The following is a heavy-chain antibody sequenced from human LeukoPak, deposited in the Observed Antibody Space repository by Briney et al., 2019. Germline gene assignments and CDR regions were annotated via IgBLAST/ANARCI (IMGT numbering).Heavy chain of an antibody. D-gene: IGHD2-15*01. CDR1: GFTFNDFA. Sequence: GGSLRLSCAASGFTFNDFAMHWVRLTPGKGLEWVSGISWNSGRIAYADSVEGRFTISRDNAENSLYLQMNSLRAEDTAVYYCARAHRVVVAATLRNYYYYGMDVWGQGTTVTVSS. J-gene: IGHJ6*02. V-gene: IGHV3-9*01. CDR2: ISWNSGRI. CDR3: ARAHRVVVAATLRNYYYYGMDV.